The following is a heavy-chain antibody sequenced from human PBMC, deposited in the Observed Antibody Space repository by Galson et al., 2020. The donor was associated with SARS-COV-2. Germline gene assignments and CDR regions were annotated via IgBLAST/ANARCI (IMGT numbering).Heavy chain of an antibody. CDR3: ARDGGYSGYPYCDY. CDR1: GFTFSSYG. V-gene: IGHV3-33*01. J-gene: IGHJ4*02. Sequence: GGSLRISCAASGFTFSSYGMHWVRQAPGKGLEWVAVIWYDGSNKYYADSVKGRFTISRDNSKNTLYLQMNSLRAEDTAVYYCARDGGYSGYPYCDYWGQGTLVTVSS. D-gene: IGHD5-12*01. CDR2: IWYDGSNK.